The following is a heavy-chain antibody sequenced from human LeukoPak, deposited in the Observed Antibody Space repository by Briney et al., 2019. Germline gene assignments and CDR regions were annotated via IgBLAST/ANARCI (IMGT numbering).Heavy chain of an antibody. D-gene: IGHD6-13*01. CDR2: IKEDGSDK. V-gene: IGHV3-7*01. Sequence: GGSLRLSWAASGFTFSSYWMNWVRQAPGKGLEWVANIKEDGSDKYYVDSVKGRFTISRDNAKKSLYLQMNSLRAEDTAIYYCARGAMAAAGYWGQGTLVTVSS. J-gene: IGHJ4*02. CDR3: ARGAMAAAGY. CDR1: GFTFSSYW.